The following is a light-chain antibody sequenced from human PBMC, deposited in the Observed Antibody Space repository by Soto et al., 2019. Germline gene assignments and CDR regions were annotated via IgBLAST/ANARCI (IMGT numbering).Light chain of an antibody. V-gene: IGKV4-1*01. CDR2: WAS. CDR1: QMFLYSSNNKNH. J-gene: IGKJ4*01. CDR3: YQYFSTPLT. Sequence: DIVMTQSPASLAVSLGERAILNCKSSQMFLYSSNNKNHLAWYQQKPGLPPKLVIYWASTRESGVPDRFSGSGSGTDFTLTISSLQAEDVAVYYCYQYFSTPLTFGGGTKVDNK.